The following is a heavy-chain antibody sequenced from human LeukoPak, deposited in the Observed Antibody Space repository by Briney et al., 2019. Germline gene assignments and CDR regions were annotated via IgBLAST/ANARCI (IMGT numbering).Heavy chain of an antibody. CDR3: AKVYGSGSYLSEDYFDY. Sequence: GGSLRLSCAASGFTFSSYAMSWVHQAPGKGLEWVSVISGSGGSTYYADSVKGRFTISRDNSKNTLYLQMNSLRAEDTALYYCAKVYGSGSYLSEDYFDYWGQGTLVTVSS. CDR2: ISGSGGST. V-gene: IGHV3-23*01. J-gene: IGHJ4*02. CDR1: GFTFSSYA. D-gene: IGHD3-10*01.